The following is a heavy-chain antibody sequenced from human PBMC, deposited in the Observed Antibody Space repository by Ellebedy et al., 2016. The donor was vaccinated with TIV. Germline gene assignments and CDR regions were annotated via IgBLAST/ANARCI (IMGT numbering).Heavy chain of an antibody. Sequence: ASVKVSXXASGYTFTSYYMHWVRQAPGQGLEWMGWISAYNGNTNYAQKLQGRVTMTTDTSTSTAYMELRSLRSDDTAVYYCARTRIWAGGPLWFGEPYGMDVWGQGTTVTVSS. J-gene: IGHJ6*02. CDR3: ARTRIWAGGPLWFGEPYGMDV. V-gene: IGHV1-18*04. CDR2: ISAYNGNT. CDR1: GYTFTSYY. D-gene: IGHD3-10*01.